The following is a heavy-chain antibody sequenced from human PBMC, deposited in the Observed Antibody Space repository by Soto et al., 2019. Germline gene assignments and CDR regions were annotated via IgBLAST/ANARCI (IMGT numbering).Heavy chain of an antibody. CDR3: ARVRGYSYVTDAFDI. D-gene: IGHD5-18*01. CDR2: ISGSGGST. V-gene: IGHV3-23*01. Sequence: PGGSLRLSCAASGFTFSNYAMSWVRQAPGKGLEWVSAISGSGGSTYYADSVKGRFTISRDNAKNSLYLQMNSLRAEDTAVYYCARVRGYSYVTDAFDIWGQGTMVTVSS. J-gene: IGHJ3*02. CDR1: GFTFSNYA.